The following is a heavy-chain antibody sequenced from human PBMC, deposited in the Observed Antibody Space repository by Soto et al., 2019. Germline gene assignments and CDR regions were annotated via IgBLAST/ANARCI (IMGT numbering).Heavy chain of an antibody. CDR2: IDWNGVNI. D-gene: IGHD6-13*01. CDR3: ARDSGIVAAGRFSFDP. V-gene: IGHV3-9*01. Sequence: EVQLVESGGGLVQPGRSLRLSCAASGFTFNDFAMHWVRQAPGKGLEWVASIDWNGVNIAYAASVEGRFTISRDNVKNSLFLQMNSLRAEDTAFYFCARDSGIVAAGRFSFDPRGQGTLVTVSS. J-gene: IGHJ5*02. CDR1: GFTFNDFA.